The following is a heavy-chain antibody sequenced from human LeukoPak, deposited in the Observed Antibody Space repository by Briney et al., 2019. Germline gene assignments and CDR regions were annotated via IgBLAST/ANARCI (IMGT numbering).Heavy chain of an antibody. J-gene: IGHJ4*02. Sequence: GSLRHSCAASGFNFRNYAMVWVRQAPGRGLEWVAVISYDGSDKNYADSVKGRFTISRDNSKNTLYVQMNSLRAEDTAVYYCARRDYDSLDYWGQGTLVTVSS. CDR3: ARRDYDSLDY. CDR1: GFNFRNYA. CDR2: ISYDGSDK. D-gene: IGHD3-22*01. V-gene: IGHV3-30*04.